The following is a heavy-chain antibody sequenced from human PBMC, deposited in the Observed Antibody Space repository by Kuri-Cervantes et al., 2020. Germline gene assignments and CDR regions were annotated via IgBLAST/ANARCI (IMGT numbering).Heavy chain of an antibody. J-gene: IGHJ4*02. V-gene: IGHV1-24*01. Sequence: ASVKVSCKVSGYTLTELSMHWVRQAPGKGLEWMGGFDPEDGETIYAQEFRGRVTMTEDTSTDTAYMELSSLRSEDTAVYYCAALYDSSGYYYPRFDYWGQGTLVTVSS. D-gene: IGHD3-22*01. CDR2: FDPEDGET. CDR3: AALYDSSGYYYPRFDY. CDR1: GYTLTELS.